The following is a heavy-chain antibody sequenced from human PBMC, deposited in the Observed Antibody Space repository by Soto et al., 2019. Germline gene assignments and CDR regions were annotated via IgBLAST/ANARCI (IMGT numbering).Heavy chain of an antibody. D-gene: IGHD3-10*01. V-gene: IGHV4-39*01. J-gene: IGHJ4*02. CDR3: ARRGSGSYHDY. CDR2: IYYSGST. CDR1: GGSISSSSYY. Sequence: PSETLSLTCTVSGGSISSSSYYWGWIRQPPGKGLEWIGSIYYSGSTYYNPSLKSRVTISVDTSKNQFSLKLSSVTAADTAVDYCARRGSGSYHDYWGQGTLVTVSS.